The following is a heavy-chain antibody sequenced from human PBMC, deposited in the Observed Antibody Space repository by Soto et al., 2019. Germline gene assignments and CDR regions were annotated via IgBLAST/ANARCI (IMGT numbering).Heavy chain of an antibody. D-gene: IGHD1-7*01. J-gene: IGHJ4*02. V-gene: IGHV3-23*01. Sequence: GGSLRLTCAASGFTFSTYALSWVRQAPGKGLAWVSSISSNGQGIYYAYSVRGRFTISRDHANKTIFLHMDSLRAEDTAVYYCAKDRNYPCDQFHXWGQGTLLTVPX. CDR3: AKDRNYPCDQFHX. CDR2: ISSNGQGI. CDR1: GFTFSTYA.